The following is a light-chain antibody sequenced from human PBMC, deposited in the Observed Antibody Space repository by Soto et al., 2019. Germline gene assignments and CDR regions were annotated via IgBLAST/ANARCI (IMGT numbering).Light chain of an antibody. V-gene: IGKV1-5*01. CDR2: AAS. J-gene: IGKJ1*01. Sequence: DIQMTQSPSTLSESVGDRVTITCRASQSISSRLAWYQQKPGQAPKVLIYAASSLESGVPSRFSGSGSGTEFTLTITSLQPDDFATYYCQQYNTYWTFGQGTKVEIK. CDR3: QQYNTYWT. CDR1: QSISSR.